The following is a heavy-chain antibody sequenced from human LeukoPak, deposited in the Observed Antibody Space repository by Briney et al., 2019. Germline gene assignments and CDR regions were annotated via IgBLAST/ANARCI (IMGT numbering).Heavy chain of an antibody. Sequence: PGGSLRLSRAASGFTVSSNYMSWVRQAPGKGLERVSVIYSGGSTYYADSVKGRFTISRDNSKNTLYLQMNSLRAEDTAVYYCAREPIYYYDSSGYVDAWGQGTMVTVSS. CDR2: IYSGGST. CDR1: GFTVSSNY. V-gene: IGHV3-66*02. J-gene: IGHJ3*01. CDR3: AREPIYYYDSSGYVDA. D-gene: IGHD3-22*01.